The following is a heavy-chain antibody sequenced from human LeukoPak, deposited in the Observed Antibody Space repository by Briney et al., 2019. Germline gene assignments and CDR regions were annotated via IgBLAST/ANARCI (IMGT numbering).Heavy chain of an antibody. CDR1: GGSISSSSYY. CDR2: INHSGST. D-gene: IGHD3-22*01. J-gene: IGHJ4*02. CDR3: ARDAYDSSGYSFDY. V-gene: IGHV4-39*07. Sequence: SETLSLTCTVSGGSISSSSYYWGWIRQPPGKGLEWIGEINHSGSTNYNPSLKSRVTISVDKSKNQFSLKLSSVTAADTAVYYCARDAYDSSGYSFDYWGQGTLVTVSS.